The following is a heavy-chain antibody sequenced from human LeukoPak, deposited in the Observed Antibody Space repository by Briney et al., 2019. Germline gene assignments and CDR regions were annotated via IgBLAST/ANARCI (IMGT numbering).Heavy chain of an antibody. Sequence: SETLSLTCAVSGYSITSGYYWGWIRQPPGEGLEWIGRIYTSGSTNYNPSLKSRVTISVDTSKNQFSLKLSSVTAADTAVYYCARDRITGTTDWFDPWGQGTLVTVSS. CDR1: GYSITSGYY. J-gene: IGHJ5*02. D-gene: IGHD1-20*01. V-gene: IGHV4-38-2*02. CDR2: IYTSGST. CDR3: ARDRITGTTDWFDP.